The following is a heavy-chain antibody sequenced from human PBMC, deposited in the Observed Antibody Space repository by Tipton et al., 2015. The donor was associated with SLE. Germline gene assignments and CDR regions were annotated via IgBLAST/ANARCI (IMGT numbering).Heavy chain of an antibody. J-gene: IGHJ4*02. CDR2: IYHSGST. D-gene: IGHD1-20*01. CDR3: ARARSLITGTTGGTFDY. CDR1: GGSISSSNW. Sequence: TLSLTCAVSGGSISSSNWWSWVRQPPGKGLVWIGEIYHSGSTNYNPSLKSRVTISVDKSKNQFSLKLSSVTAADTAVYYCARARSLITGTTGGTFDYWGQGTLVTVSS. V-gene: IGHV4-4*02.